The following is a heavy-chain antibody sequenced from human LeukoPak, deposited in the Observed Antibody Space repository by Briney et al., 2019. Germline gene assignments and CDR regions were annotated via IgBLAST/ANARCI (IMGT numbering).Heavy chain of an antibody. J-gene: IGHJ4*02. V-gene: IGHV3-21*01. CDR1: GFTFSSYS. CDR2: ISSSSSYK. D-gene: IGHD2-21*01. Sequence: AGGSLRLSCAASGFTFSSYSMNWVRQAPGKGLEWVSSISSSSSYKYYADSLKGRFTISRDNAKNSLFLQMNSLRAEDTAVYYCARDSPNDGILWWSIDYWGQGTLVTVSS. CDR3: ARDSPNDGILWWSIDY.